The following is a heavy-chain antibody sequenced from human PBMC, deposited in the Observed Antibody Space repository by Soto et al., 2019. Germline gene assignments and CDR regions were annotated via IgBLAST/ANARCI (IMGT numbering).Heavy chain of an antibody. CDR3: TTVFGGANHYVWGSYRYTDYFDY. D-gene: IGHD3-16*02. V-gene: IGHV3-15*07. CDR1: GFTFSNAW. Sequence: GGSLRLSCAASGFTFSNAWMNWVRQAPGKGLEWVGRIKSKTDGGTTDYAAPVKGRFTISRDDSKNTLYLQMNSLKTEDTAVYYCTTVFGGANHYVWGSYRYTDYFDYWGQGTLVTVSS. CDR2: IKSKTDGGTT. J-gene: IGHJ4*02.